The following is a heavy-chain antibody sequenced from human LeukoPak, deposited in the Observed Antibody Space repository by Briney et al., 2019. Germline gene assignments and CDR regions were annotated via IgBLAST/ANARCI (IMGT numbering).Heavy chain of an antibody. V-gene: IGHV4-34*01. CDR1: GGSFSGYY. CDR2: INHSGST. Sequence: SETLSLTCAVYGGSFSGYYWSWIRQPPGKGLEWIGEINHSGSTNYNPSLESRVTISVDTSKNQFSLKLSSVTAADTAVYYCARRLDIWGQGTMVTVSS. J-gene: IGHJ3*02. CDR3: ARRLDI.